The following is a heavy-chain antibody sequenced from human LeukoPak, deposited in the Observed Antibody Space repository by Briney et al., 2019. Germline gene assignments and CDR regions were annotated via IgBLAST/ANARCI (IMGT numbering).Heavy chain of an antibody. D-gene: IGHD6-19*01. CDR2: INHSGST. CDR1: GGSFSGYY. V-gene: IGHV4-34*01. Sequence: PSETLSLTCAVYGGSFSGYYWSWIRQPPGKGLEWIGEINHSGSTNYNPSLKSRVTISVDTSKNQFSLKLSSVTAADTAVYYCARTYSSGWYPYWGQGTLVTVSS. CDR3: ARTYSSGWYPY. J-gene: IGHJ4*02.